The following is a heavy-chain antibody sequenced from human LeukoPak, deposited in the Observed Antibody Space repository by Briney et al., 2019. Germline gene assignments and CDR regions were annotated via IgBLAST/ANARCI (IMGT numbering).Heavy chain of an antibody. CDR3: ARHGVKYSSLGYFDY. CDR2: IYTSGST. V-gene: IGHV4-4*09. D-gene: IGHD6-6*01. J-gene: IGHJ4*02. Sequence: SETLSLTCTVSGGSITSYYWSWIRQPPGKGLEWIGYIYTSGSTNCNPSLKSRVTISVDTSKNQFSLKLSSVTAADTAVYYCARHGVKYSSLGYFDYWGQGTLVTVSS. CDR1: GGSITSYY.